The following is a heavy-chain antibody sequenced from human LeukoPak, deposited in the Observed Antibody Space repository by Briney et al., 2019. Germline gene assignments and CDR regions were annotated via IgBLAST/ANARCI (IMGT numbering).Heavy chain of an antibody. CDR2: ISAYNGNT. V-gene: IGHV1-18*01. J-gene: IGHJ6*03. D-gene: IGHD3-3*01. Sequence: ASVKVSCKASGYTFTSYGISWVRQAPGQGLEWMGWISAYNGNTNYAQKLQGRVTMTTDTSTSTAYMELRSLRSDDTAVYYCARSTYYDFWSGYPGAHYYYYMDVWSKGTTVTVSS. CDR1: GYTFTSYG. CDR3: ARSTYYDFWSGYPGAHYYYYMDV.